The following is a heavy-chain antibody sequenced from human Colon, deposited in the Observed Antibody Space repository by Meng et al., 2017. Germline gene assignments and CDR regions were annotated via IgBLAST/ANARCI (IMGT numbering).Heavy chain of an antibody. Sequence: VQRVQSGSELRKPGASVKVSCKASGYSFTTFGINWVRQAPGQGLEWLGWINTNTQEPTYAQGFTGRYAFSLDTSVSTAYLQISSLESEDTAVYYCARKASGYSYSTNWGQGTLVTVSS. CDR3: ARKASGYSYSTN. D-gene: IGHD3-22*01. V-gene: IGHV7-4-1*02. CDR1: GYSFTTFG. J-gene: IGHJ4*02. CDR2: INTNTQEP.